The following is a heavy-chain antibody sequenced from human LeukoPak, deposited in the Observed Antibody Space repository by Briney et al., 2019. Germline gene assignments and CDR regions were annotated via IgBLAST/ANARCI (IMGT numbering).Heavy chain of an antibody. D-gene: IGHD2-2*01. CDR2: INHSGST. CDR3: ASLWPYQLSAFDI. CDR1: GGSFGGYY. Sequence: SSETLSLTCAVYGGSFGGYYWSWIRQPPGKGLEWIGEINHSGSTNYNPSLKSRVTISVDTSKNQFSLKLSSVTAADTAVYYCASLWPYQLSAFDIWGQGTMVTVPS. V-gene: IGHV4-34*01. J-gene: IGHJ3*02.